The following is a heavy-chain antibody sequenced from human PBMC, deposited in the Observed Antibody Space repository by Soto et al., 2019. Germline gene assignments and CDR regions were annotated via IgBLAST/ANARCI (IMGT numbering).Heavy chain of an antibody. J-gene: IGHJ6*02. CDR3: ARDLWNSYGYFGYYYYNGMDV. V-gene: IGHV3-30-3*01. Sequence: PGGSLRLSCAASGFTFSSYAMHWVRQAPGKGLEWVAVISYDGSNKYYADSVKGRFTISRDNSKNTLYLQMNSLRAEDTAVYYCARDLWNSYGYFGYYYYNGMDVWGQGTTVTVSS. D-gene: IGHD5-18*01. CDR2: ISYDGSNK. CDR1: GFTFSSYA.